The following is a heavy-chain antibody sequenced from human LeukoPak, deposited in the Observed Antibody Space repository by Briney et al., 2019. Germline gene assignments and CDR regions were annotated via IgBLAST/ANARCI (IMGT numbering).Heavy chain of an antibody. CDR1: GFTFSSYA. V-gene: IGHV3-30-3*01. CDR3: ASFAVAVY. CDR2: ISYDGSNK. J-gene: IGHJ4*02. Sequence: GRSLRLSCAASGFTFSSYAMHWVRQAPGKGLEWVAVISYDGSNKYYADSVKGRFTISRDNSKNTLYLQMNSLRAEDTAVYYCASFAVAVYWGQGTLVTVSS. D-gene: IGHD6-19*01.